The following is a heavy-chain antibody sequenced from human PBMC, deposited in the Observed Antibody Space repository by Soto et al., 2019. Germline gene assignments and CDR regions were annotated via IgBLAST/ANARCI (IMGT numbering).Heavy chain of an antibody. CDR2: ISSSSSYI. CDR3: ARDYYDSSGYYKGWFDP. Sequence: PGGSMRLSCAAAGFNFSSYSMNWVRQAPGKGLEWVSSISSSSSYIYYADSVKGRFTISRDNAKNSLYLQMNSLRAEDTAAYYCARDYYDSSGYYKGWFDPWGQGTLVTVSS. J-gene: IGHJ5*02. D-gene: IGHD3-22*01. CDR1: GFNFSSYS. V-gene: IGHV3-21*01.